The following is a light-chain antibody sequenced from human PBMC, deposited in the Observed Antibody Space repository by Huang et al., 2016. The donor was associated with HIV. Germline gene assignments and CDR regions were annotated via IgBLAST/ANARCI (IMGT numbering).Light chain of an antibody. V-gene: IGKV3D-15*01. CDR1: QNVRKN. J-gene: IGKJ4*01. Sequence: EIKMTQSPATLSVSPGGRVTLSCRASQNVRKNLAWYQQTTGQAPRLLIYDTSTRASGIPARFSGSRSGTEFTLTISGLQSEDFAIYYCQQYDKWPPGLTFGGGTKVEI. CDR2: DTS. CDR3: QQYDKWPPGLT.